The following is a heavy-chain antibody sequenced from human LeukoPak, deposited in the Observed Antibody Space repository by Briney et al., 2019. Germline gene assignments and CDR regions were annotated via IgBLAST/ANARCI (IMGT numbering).Heavy chain of an antibody. CDR2: INPNSGGT. Sequence: ASVKVSCKASGYTFTGYYMHWVRQAPGQGLEWMGWINPNSGGTNYAQKFQGRVTITADKSTSTAYMELSSLRSEDTAVYYCARDLSGDSSGYSLGYWGQGTLVTVSS. D-gene: IGHD3-22*01. CDR3: ARDLSGDSSGYSLGY. J-gene: IGHJ4*02. V-gene: IGHV1-2*02. CDR1: GYTFTGYY.